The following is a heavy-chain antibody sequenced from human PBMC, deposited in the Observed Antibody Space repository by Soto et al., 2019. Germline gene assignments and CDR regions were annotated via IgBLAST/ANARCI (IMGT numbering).Heavy chain of an antibody. J-gene: IGHJ6*02. D-gene: IGHD6-13*01. CDR1: GFTFSSYC. CDR3: ARDHGYSSTFHYYFYGMDV. V-gene: IGHV3-7*03. CDR2: IKQGGSKK. Sequence: GGSLRLSCAASGFTFSSYCMNWVRQAPGKGLEWVANIKQGGSKKYYVDSVKGRFTISRDNAKNSLFLQMNSLRAEDTAVYYCARDHGYSSTFHYYFYGMDVWGQGTTVTVSS.